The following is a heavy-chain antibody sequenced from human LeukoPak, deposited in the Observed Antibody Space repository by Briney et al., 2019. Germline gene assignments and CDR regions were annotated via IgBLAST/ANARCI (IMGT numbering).Heavy chain of an antibody. J-gene: IGHJ4*02. D-gene: IGHD4-11*01. CDR3: AKDEEDYSNYFLFDY. Sequence: GGSLRLSCAASGFTFSSYAMSWVRQAPGKGLEWVSTIRGSGGSTYYADSVKGRFTISRDNSKNTLYLQMNSLRAEDTAVYYCAKDEEDYSNYFLFDYWGQGTLVTVSS. CDR2: IRGSGGST. V-gene: IGHV3-23*01. CDR1: GFTFSSYA.